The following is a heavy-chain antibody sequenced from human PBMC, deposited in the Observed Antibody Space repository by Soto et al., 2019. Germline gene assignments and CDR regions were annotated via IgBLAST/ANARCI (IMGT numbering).Heavy chain of an antibody. V-gene: IGHV4-4*02. CDR1: GDSITIDKW. D-gene: IGHD3-10*01. CDR3: ARHFVAVVIKGWGY. CDR2: IHPNGNA. Sequence: SETLSLTCAVSGDSITIDKWWSWVRQSPGKGLEWIGTIHPNGNAYCKPSVRSRVSMSVDTSKNQFSLKLISVTAADTAVYYCARHFVAVVIKGWGYWGQGKLVTVSS. J-gene: IGHJ4*02.